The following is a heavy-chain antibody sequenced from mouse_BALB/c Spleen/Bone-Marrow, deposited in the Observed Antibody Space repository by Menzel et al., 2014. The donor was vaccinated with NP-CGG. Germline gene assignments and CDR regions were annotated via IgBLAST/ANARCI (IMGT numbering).Heavy chain of an antibody. J-gene: IGHJ4*01. Sequence: DAKLEESGGGLVPPGGSLRLSCATSGFTFTDYYMSWVRQHPGKALEWLGFIRNKANGYTTEYSASVKGRFTISRDNSQSILYLQMNALRAEDSATYYCARWLLRAMDYWGQGTSVTVSS. CDR2: IRNKANGYTT. CDR3: ARWLLRAMDY. V-gene: IGHV7-3*02. D-gene: IGHD2-3*01. CDR1: GFTFTDYY.